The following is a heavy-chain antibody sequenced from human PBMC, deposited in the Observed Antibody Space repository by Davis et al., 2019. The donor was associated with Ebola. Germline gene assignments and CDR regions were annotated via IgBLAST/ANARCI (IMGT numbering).Heavy chain of an antibody. D-gene: IGHD3-10*01. Sequence: GESLKISCEASGVSFSNYAMSCVRQSPGKGLEWVSGISGDDVSTYYADSVKGRFTISRDNSKNTLYLQMNGLRGEDTAVYYCAKHLWHYGSGSSFSDLDSWGQGTLVTVSS. CDR1: GVSFSNYA. CDR2: ISGDDVST. CDR3: AKHLWHYGSGSSFSDLDS. J-gene: IGHJ4*02. V-gene: IGHV3-23*01.